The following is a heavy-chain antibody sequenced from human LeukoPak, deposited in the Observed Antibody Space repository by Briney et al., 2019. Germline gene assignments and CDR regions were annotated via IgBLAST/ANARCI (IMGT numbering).Heavy chain of an antibody. J-gene: IGHJ3*02. V-gene: IGHV3-74*01. CDR2: INPDDKST. CDR3: LTILEATIDAFDI. D-gene: IGHD1-26*01. CDR1: GFTFRKYW. Sequence: PGGSLRLSCVASGFTFRKYWLHWVRQAPGKGLEWVSRINPDDKSTSYADSVRGRFTISRDNAKNTLYLQMNSLRAEDTADYYCLTILEATIDAFDIWGQGTMVTVSS.